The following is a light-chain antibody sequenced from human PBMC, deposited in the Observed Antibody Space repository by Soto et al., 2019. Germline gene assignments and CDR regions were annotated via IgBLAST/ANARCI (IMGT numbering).Light chain of an antibody. CDR2: DVT. J-gene: IGLJ1*01. CDR1: SSVVGGYNS. V-gene: IGLV2-14*01. CDR3: SSFTSSMTNV. Sequence: QSALNKPAYGHGSPGQSLTISCTGTSSVVGGYNSVSWYQQHPGKATKLILYDVTDRPSGVSYRFSGSKSGNTASLTISVLQAADEADYFCSSFTSSMTNVFGSGTKVTVL.